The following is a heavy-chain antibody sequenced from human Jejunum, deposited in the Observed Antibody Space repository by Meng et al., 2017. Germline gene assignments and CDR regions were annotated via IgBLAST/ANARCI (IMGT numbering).Heavy chain of an antibody. Sequence: QAQPVQSGAEVKKSGASVKVSCKASGYTFSDHYIHWVRQAPGQGLEWMGWTNPDTGGTNYAQKFQGWVTMTRDTSISTAYMELRRLRSDDTAVYYCARDAGSFLDYYFDSWGQGTLVTVSS. CDR1: GYTFSDHY. V-gene: IGHV1-2*04. J-gene: IGHJ4*02. CDR3: ARDAGSFLDYYFDS. D-gene: IGHD1-1*01. CDR2: TNPDTGGT.